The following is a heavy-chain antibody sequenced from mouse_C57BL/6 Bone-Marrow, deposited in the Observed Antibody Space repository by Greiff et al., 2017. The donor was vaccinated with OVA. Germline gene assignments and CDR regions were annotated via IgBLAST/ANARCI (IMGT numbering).Heavy chain of an antibody. CDR2: IDPANGNT. J-gene: IGHJ2*01. D-gene: IGHD2-1*01. V-gene: IGHV14-3*01. CDR1: GFNIKNTY. CDR3: ARSYLLWYPLGY. Sequence: VHVKQSVAELVRPGASVKLSCTASGFNIKNTYMHWVKQRPEQGLEWIGRIDPANGNTKYAPKFQGKATITADTSSNTAYLQLSSLTSEDTAIYYCARSYLLWYPLGYWGQGTTLTVSS.